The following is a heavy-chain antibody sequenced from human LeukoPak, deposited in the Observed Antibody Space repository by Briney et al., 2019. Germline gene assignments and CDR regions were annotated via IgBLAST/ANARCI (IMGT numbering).Heavy chain of an antibody. CDR2: ISAYNGNT. D-gene: IGHD2-2*02. V-gene: IGHV1-18*01. CDR1: GYTFTSYG. Sequence: ASVKVSCKASGYTFTSYGISWVRQAPGQGLEWMGWISAYNGNTNYAQKLQGRVTMTTDPSNSTAYKELRSLRSDDTAVYYCARALSPGGWAAIISNYYYYMDVWGKGTTVTVSS. J-gene: IGHJ6*03. CDR3: ARALSPGGWAAIISNYYYYMDV.